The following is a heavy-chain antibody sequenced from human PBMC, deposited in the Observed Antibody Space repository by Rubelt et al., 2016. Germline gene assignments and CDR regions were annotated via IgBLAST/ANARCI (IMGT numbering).Heavy chain of an antibody. V-gene: IGHV3-7*01. J-gene: IGHJ3*02. CDR2: IKQLGSEK. Sequence: GGSLRLSCVGSGFSFGSHWMSWVRQAPGKGLEWVASIKQLGSEKHYVDSVRARFTISRDDARSSLFLQMNSLRADDTAVSYCARDIMQKSQGPHDVFDIWGQGTMVTVSS. CDR3: ARDIMQKSQGPHDVFDI. CDR1: GFSFGSHW. D-gene: IGHD1-14*01.